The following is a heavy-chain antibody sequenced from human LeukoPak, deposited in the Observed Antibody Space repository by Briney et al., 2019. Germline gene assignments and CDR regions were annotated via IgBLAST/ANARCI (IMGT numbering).Heavy chain of an antibody. CDR3: ARASMVRGVNINWFDP. Sequence: SETLSLTCAVYGVSFSGYYWRWIPQRPGIGLEWCGEINLSGSPNKNLSLKSRVTISVDTSKDQFSLKLSSVTAADTAVYYCARASMVRGVNINWFDPWGQGTLVTVCS. J-gene: IGHJ5*02. V-gene: IGHV4-34*01. D-gene: IGHD3-10*01. CDR2: INLSGSP. CDR1: GVSFSGYY.